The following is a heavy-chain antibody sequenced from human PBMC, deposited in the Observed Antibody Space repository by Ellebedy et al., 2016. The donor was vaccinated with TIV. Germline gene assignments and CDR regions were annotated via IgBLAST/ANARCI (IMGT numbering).Heavy chain of an antibody. D-gene: IGHD2-21*02. CDR3: ARVRFGDTAVDY. CDR1: RFTFSSYD. Sequence: GGSLRLSCAASRFTFSSYDMHWVRQGTGQGLEWVSAIGTAGDTYYPGSVKGRFTISRENAKNSLYLQMNSLRAEDTAVCYCARVRFGDTAVDYWGQGTLVTVSS. V-gene: IGHV3-13*01. J-gene: IGHJ4*03. CDR2: IGTAGDT.